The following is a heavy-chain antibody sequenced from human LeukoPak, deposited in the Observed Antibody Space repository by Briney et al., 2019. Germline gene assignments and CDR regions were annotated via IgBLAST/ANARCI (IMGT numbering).Heavy chain of an antibody. V-gene: IGHV3-74*01. CDR3: ARAYYYDSSGLFDY. CDR1: GFTFSSYW. Sequence: PGGSLRLSCAASGFTFSSYWMHWVRPAPGKGLVWVSRINSDGSSTSYADSVKGRFTISRDNAKNTLYLQMNSLRAEDTAVYYCARAYYYDSSGLFDYWGQGTLVTVSS. D-gene: IGHD3-22*01. CDR2: INSDGSST. J-gene: IGHJ4*02.